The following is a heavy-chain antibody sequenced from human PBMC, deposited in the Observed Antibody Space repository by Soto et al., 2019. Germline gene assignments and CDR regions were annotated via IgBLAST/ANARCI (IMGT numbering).Heavy chain of an antibody. D-gene: IGHD3-3*01. CDR2: ISWNSGTI. V-gene: IGHV3-9*01. J-gene: IGHJ6*02. CDR3: AKDREGRSGWYGMDV. Sequence: EVQLVESGGNLVQPGKSLRLSCAASGFIFDDYAMHWVRQVPGKGLEWVSAISWNSGTIAYADSVKGRFTISRDNAKNSLYLQMNSRRSEDTALYYCAKDREGRSGWYGMDVWGQGTTVTVSS. CDR1: GFIFDDYA.